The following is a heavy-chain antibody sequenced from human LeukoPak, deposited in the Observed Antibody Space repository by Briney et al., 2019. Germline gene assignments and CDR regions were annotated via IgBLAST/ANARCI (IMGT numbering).Heavy chain of an antibody. D-gene: IGHD3-10*01. Sequence: SETLSLTCAVYGGSFSGYYWSWVRQPPGKGLEWIGEINHSGSTNYNPSLKSRVTISVDTSKNQFSLKLSSVTAADTAVYYCARGGYYGSGSYYETGATDYWGQGTLVTVSS. V-gene: IGHV4-34*01. J-gene: IGHJ4*02. CDR3: ARGGYYGSGSYYETGATDY. CDR2: INHSGST. CDR1: GGSFSGYY.